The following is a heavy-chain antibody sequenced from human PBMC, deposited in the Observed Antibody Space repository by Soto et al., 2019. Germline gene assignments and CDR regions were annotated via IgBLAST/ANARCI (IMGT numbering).Heavy chain of an antibody. V-gene: IGHV1-3*01. CDR3: ARELQGLYYFDY. CDR2: INAGNGNT. D-gene: IGHD2-15*01. J-gene: IGHJ4*02. Sequence: VKVSCKASGYTFISYAIHWVRQAPGQRLGWMGWINAGNGNTKYSQKFQGRVTITRDTSASTAYMELTSLRSEDTAVYYCARELQGLYYFDYWGQGTLVTVSS. CDR1: GYTFISYA.